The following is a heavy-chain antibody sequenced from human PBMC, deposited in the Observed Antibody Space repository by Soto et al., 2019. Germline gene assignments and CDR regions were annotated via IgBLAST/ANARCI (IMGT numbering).Heavy chain of an antibody. Sequence: GGSLRLSCAASGFTFSSYAMSWVRQAPGKGLEWVSASSGSGGSTYYADSVKGRFTISRDNSKNTLYLQMNSLRAEDTAVYYCTRRVGAYAFDIWGQGTMVTVSS. CDR1: GFTFSSYA. D-gene: IGHD1-26*01. V-gene: IGHV3-23*01. CDR3: TRRVGAYAFDI. J-gene: IGHJ3*02. CDR2: SSGSGGST.